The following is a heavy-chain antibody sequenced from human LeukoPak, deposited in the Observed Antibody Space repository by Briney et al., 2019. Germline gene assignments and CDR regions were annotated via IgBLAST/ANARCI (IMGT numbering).Heavy chain of an antibody. CDR1: GIRFRKFW. CDR2: IHPEGNEK. V-gene: IGHV3-7*04. CDR3: ARGDDSSGDH. D-gene: IGHD1-1*01. Sequence: GSLRTSFAVSGIRFRKFWMSWVRPASRRGVEWVANIHPEGNEKYHVESVKGRFTISRDNTKNLLFLQMNGLRVEDTAVYYCARGDDSSGDHWGQGTLVTVSS. J-gene: IGHJ4*02.